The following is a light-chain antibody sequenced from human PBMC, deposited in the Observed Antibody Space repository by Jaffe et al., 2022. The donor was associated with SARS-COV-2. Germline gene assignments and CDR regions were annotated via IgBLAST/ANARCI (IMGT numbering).Light chain of an antibody. Sequence: DIQMTQSPSSLSASVGDRVTITCRASQSITTYLNWYQQKPGKAPNLLIYAASTLQSGVPSRFSGSGSGTHFTLTINSLQPEDFATYYCQQSHSALPITFGQGTRLEIK. CDR2: AAS. V-gene: IGKV1-39*01. CDR3: QQSHSALPIT. J-gene: IGKJ5*01. CDR1: QSITTY.